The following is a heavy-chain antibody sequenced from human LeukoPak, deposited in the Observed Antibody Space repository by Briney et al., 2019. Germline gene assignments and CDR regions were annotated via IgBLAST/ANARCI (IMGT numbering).Heavy chain of an antibody. D-gene: IGHD6-6*01. CDR2: ISAYNGNT. CDR3: ARDLGGEQLGYS. Sequence: EASVTVSCTASGYTFTSYGISWVRQAPGQGLEWMGWISAYNGNTNYAQKLQGRVTMTTDTSTSTAYMELRSLRSEDTAVYYCARDLGGEQLGYSWGQGTLVTVSS. V-gene: IGHV1-18*01. J-gene: IGHJ5*02. CDR1: GYTFTSYG.